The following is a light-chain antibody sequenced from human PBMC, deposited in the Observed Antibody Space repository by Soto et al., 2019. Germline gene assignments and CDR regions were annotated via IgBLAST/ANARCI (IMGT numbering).Light chain of an antibody. J-gene: IGKJ5*01. CDR2: SAS. Sequence: EIVLTQSPGTLSLSPGERATLSCRASQSVSSSYLAWYQQKPGQAPRLLIYSASTRATGIPDRFSGSGSGTDFTLTISRLEPEDFAVYYCQQYGSSPITLGQGTRLDIK. CDR3: QQYGSSPIT. V-gene: IGKV3-20*01. CDR1: QSVSSSY.